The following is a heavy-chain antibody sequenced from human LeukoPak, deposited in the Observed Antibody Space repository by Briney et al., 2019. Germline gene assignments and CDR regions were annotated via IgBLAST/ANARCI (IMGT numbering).Heavy chain of an antibody. CDR3: ARGRVTPFDC. CDR2: IISSSSYI. J-gene: IGHJ4*02. V-gene: IGHV3-21*01. Sequence: GGSLRLFCAASGFTFSSYSMNWVRQAPGKGLEWVSSIISSSSYIYYADSVKGRLTISRDNAKNSLYLQMHSLRAVDTAVYYCARGRVTPFDCWGQGTLVTASS. CDR1: GFTFSSYS. D-gene: IGHD2-21*02.